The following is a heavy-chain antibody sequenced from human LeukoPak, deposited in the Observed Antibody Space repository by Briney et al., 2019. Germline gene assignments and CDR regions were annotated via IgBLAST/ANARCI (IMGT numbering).Heavy chain of an antibody. CDR2: IIPIFGTA. Sequence: ASVKVSCKASGGTFSSYAISWVRQAPGQGLEWMGGIIPIFGTANYAQKFQGRVTITTDESTSTAYMELSSLRSEDTAVYYCARRREEGGYSYGYWGQGTLVTVSS. CDR3: ARRREEGGYSYGY. J-gene: IGHJ4*02. D-gene: IGHD5-18*01. CDR1: GGTFSSYA. V-gene: IGHV1-69*05.